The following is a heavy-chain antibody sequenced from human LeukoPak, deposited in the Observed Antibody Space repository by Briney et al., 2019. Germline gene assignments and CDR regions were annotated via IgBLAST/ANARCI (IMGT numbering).Heavy chain of an antibody. V-gene: IGHV6-1*01. CDR1: GDSVSSNSAA. D-gene: IGHD1-14*01. CDR2: TYYRSKWYN. Sequence: SQTLSLTCAISGDSVSSNSAAWNWIRQSPSRGLEWLGRTYYRSKWYNDYAVSVKSRITIKPDTSKNQFSLQLNSVTPEDTAVYYCARVNSWTEEPDTGFDYWGQGSLVTVSS. CDR3: ARVNSWTEEPDTGFDY. J-gene: IGHJ4*02.